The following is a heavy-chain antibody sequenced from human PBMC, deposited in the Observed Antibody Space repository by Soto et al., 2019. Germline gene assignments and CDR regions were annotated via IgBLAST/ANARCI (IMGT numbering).Heavy chain of an antibody. CDR3: ARHHDPGPGYDYSNYEGY. D-gene: IGHD4-4*01. CDR1: GYTFTSYG. CDR2: ISAYNGNT. V-gene: IGHV1-18*01. Sequence: ASVKVSCKASGYTFTSYGISWVRQAPGQGLEWMGWISAYNGNTNYAQKLQGGVTMTTDTSTSTAYMELRSLRSDDTAVYYCARHHDPGPGYDYSNYEGYWGQGTLVTVSS. J-gene: IGHJ4*02.